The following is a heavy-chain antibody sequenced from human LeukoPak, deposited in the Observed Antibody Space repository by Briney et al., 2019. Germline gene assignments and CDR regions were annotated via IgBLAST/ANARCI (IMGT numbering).Heavy chain of an antibody. D-gene: IGHD3-22*01. J-gene: IGHJ4*02. CDR2: IIPIFGTA. Sequence: SVKVSCKASAGTFSSYAISWVRQAPGQGLEWMGGIIPIFGTANYAQKFQGRVTITTDESTSTAYMELSSLRSEDTAVYYCARESDSSGYLNYWGQGTLVTVSS. V-gene: IGHV1-69*05. CDR3: ARESDSSGYLNY. CDR1: AGTFSSYA.